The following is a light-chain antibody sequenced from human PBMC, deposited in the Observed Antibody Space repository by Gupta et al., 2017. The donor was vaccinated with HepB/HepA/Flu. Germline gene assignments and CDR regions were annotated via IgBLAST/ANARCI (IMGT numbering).Light chain of an antibody. Sequence: DIQKTQSPSSLSASIGDRVTITCQASQDITNYLSWYQQKPGKAPKLLIYDASNLETGVPPRFSGSGSGTDFTFTISSLQPEDIATYYCQQYNHLPFTFGPGTKVDF. V-gene: IGKV1-33*01. J-gene: IGKJ3*01. CDR2: DAS. CDR1: QDITNY. CDR3: QQYNHLPFT.